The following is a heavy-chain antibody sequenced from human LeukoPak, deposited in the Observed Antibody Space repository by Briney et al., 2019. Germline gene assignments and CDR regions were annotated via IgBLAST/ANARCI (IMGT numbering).Heavy chain of an antibody. J-gene: IGHJ4*02. CDR3: ARDRSDGFDY. Sequence: GGSLRLSCAASGFTVSSNSMSWVRQAPGKGLEWVSVLYSGGNTYYADSVKGRFTISRDNSKNTLYLHMNSLRTEDTAVYYCARDRSDGFDYWGQGTLVTVSS. CDR1: GFTVSSNS. CDR2: LYSGGNT. V-gene: IGHV3-53*01.